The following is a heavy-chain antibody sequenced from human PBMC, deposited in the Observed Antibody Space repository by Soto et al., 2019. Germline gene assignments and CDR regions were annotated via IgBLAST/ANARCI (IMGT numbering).Heavy chain of an antibody. V-gene: IGHV1-3*04. J-gene: IGHJ3*02. CDR2: INTGNGKT. D-gene: IGHD1-1*01. CDR1: GYTFNYYA. CDR3: AAVRRHAFDI. Sequence: ASVKVSCKASGYTFNYYAIHWVRQAPGQRLEWMGWINTGNGKTKYSQKYQGRDNFTRDTSASTAYMEPSSLRSEDTAVYYCAAVRRHAFDIWGQGTMVTVSS.